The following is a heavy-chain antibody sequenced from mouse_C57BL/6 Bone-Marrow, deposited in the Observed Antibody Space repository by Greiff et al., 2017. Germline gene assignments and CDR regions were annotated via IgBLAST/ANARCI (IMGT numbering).Heavy chain of an antibody. Sequence: QVQLQQSGAELVKPGASVKISCKASGYAFSSYWLNWVKQRPGKGLEWIGQIYPGDGDTNYNGKFKGKATLTADKSSSTAYMQLSSLTSEDSAVYFGARAMHYDYDGRYFDYWGQGTTLTVSA. CDR1: GYAFSSYW. CDR3: ARAMHYDYDGRYFDY. D-gene: IGHD2-4*01. CDR2: IYPGDGDT. V-gene: IGHV1-80*01. J-gene: IGHJ2*01.